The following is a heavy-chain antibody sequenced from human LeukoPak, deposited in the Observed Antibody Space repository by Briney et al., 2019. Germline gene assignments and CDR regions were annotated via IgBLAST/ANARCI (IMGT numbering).Heavy chain of an antibody. CDR1: GGAISSGDYY. D-gene: IGHD4-17*01. CDR3: ARRVYGDYGNWFDP. CDR2: IYYSGST. V-gene: IGHV4-61*08. Sequence: PSETLSLTCTVSGGAISSGDYYWNWIRQPPGKGLEWIGNIYYSGSTNYNPSLKSRVTISVDTSKNQFSLKLSSVTAADTAVYYCARRVYGDYGNWFDPWGQGTLVTVSS. J-gene: IGHJ5*02.